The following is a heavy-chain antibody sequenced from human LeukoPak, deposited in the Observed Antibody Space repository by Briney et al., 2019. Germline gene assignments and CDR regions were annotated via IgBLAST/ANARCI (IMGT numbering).Heavy chain of an antibody. D-gene: IGHD3-22*01. Sequence: GGSLRLSCAASGFTFDDYAMHWVRKASGKGLEWVGRIRSKANSYATAYAASVKGRFTISRDDSKNTAYLQMNSLKTEDTAVYYCTSKNYYDSSPFDPWGQGTLVTVSS. V-gene: IGHV3-73*01. J-gene: IGHJ5*02. CDR1: GFTFDDYA. CDR3: TSKNYYDSSPFDP. CDR2: IRSKANSYAT.